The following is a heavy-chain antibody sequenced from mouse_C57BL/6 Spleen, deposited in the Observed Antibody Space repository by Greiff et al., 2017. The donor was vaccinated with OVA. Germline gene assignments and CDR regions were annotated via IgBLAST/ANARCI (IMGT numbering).Heavy chain of an antibody. Sequence: QVQLKQSGAELVRPGASVKLSCKASGYTFTDYYINWVKQRPGQGLEWIARIYPGSGNTYYNEKFKGKATLTAEKSSSTAYMQLSSLTSEDSAVYFCARGGYDYAMDYWGQGTSVTVSS. CDR2: IYPGSGNT. D-gene: IGHD3-1*01. V-gene: IGHV1-76*01. CDR3: ARGGYDYAMDY. J-gene: IGHJ4*01. CDR1: GYTFTDYY.